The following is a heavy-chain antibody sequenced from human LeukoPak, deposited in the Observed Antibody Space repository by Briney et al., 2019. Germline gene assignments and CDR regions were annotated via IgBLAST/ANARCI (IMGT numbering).Heavy chain of an antibody. CDR2: INPDSGGT. D-gene: IGHD1-26*01. V-gene: IGHV1-2*06. Sequence: ASVKVSCKASGYTFTGYYMHWVRQAPGQGREWMGRINPDSGGTNYVQKFLGRVTMTRDTSISTAYMELSRLRSDDTAVYYCARDMGPQDAFDIWGQGKMVTVSS. J-gene: IGHJ3*02. CDR1: GYTFTGYY. CDR3: ARDMGPQDAFDI.